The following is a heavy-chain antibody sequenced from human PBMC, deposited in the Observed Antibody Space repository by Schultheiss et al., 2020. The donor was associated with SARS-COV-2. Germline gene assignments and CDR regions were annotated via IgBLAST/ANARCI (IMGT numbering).Heavy chain of an antibody. D-gene: IGHD4-11*01. V-gene: IGHV3-48*04. CDR3: ARDSPTVTTYYYYGMDV. CDR2: ISSSSSTI. Sequence: GGSLRLSCAASGFTFSSYAMSWVRQAPGKGLEWVSYISSSSSTIYYADSVKGRFTISRDNAKNSLYLQMNSLRAEDTAVYYCARDSPTVTTYYYYGMDVWGQGTTVTVSS. J-gene: IGHJ6*02. CDR1: GFTFSSYA.